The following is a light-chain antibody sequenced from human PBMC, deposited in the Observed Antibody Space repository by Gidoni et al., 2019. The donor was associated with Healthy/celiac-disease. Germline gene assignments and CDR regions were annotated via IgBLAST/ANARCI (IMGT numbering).Light chain of an antibody. J-gene: IGKJ3*01. CDR3: QQYDNLPPFT. CDR1: QDISNY. CDR2: DAS. Sequence: DIQMTQSPSSLSASVGDRVTITCQASQDISNYLNWYQQKPGKATKLLIYDASNLETGVPSRFSGSGSGTDFTFTISSLQPEDIATYYCQQYDNLPPFTFXHXTKVXIK. V-gene: IGKV1-33*01.